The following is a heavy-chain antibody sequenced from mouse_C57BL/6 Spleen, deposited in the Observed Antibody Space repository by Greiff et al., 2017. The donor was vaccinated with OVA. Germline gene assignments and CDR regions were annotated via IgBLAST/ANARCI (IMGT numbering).Heavy chain of an antibody. CDR1: GYTFTSYW. CDR2: IDPSDSYT. V-gene: IGHV1-69*01. Sequence: QVQLQQPGAELVMPGASVKLSCKASGYTFTSYWMHWVKPRPGKGLEWIGEIDPSDSYTNYNQKFKGKSTLTVDKSSSTAYMQLSSLTSEDSAVYDCAYGSSYEDYFDYWGQGTTLTVSS. D-gene: IGHD1-1*01. J-gene: IGHJ2*01. CDR3: AYGSSYEDYFDY.